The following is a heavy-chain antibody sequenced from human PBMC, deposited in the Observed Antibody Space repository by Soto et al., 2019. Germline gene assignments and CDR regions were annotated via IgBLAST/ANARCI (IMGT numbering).Heavy chain of an antibody. J-gene: IGHJ4*02. V-gene: IGHV4-39*01. CDR3: ARHSILTGPEYYFDY. D-gene: IGHD3-9*01. Sequence: SETLSLTCTVSGGSISSSSYYWGWIRQPPGKGLEWIGSIYYSGSTYYNPSLKSRVTTSVDTSKNQFSLKLSSVTAADTAVYYCARHSILTGPEYYFDYWGQGTLVTVSS. CDR2: IYYSGST. CDR1: GGSISSSSYY.